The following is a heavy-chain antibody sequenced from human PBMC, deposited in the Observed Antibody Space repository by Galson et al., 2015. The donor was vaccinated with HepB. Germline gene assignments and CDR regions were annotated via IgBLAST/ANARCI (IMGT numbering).Heavy chain of an antibody. J-gene: IGHJ4*02. D-gene: IGHD5-18*01. V-gene: IGHV3-30*18. CDR1: GFPFSGYP. CDR2: ISDHGINK. CDR3: GKGVSWGHSYGWDI. Sequence: SLRLSCAASGFPFSGYPMHWVRQAPGKGLQWVAIISDHGINKYYADSVKGRFTISRDNSRNPVSLVINSLRPEGTAVYYCGKGVSWGHSYGWDIWGQGTLVTVSS.